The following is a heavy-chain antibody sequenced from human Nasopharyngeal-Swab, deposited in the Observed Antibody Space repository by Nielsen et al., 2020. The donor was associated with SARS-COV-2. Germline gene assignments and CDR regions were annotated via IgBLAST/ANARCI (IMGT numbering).Heavy chain of an antibody. CDR1: GFTVTSNY. D-gene: IGHD3-22*01. J-gene: IGHJ6*02. CDR3: ARVVTMINYYYYGMDV. Sequence: GRSLRLSCAASGFTVTSNYMSWVRQAPGKGLEWVSVIYSGGSTYYADSVKGRFTISRENSKNTLYLQRNSLRAEDTAAYYCARVVTMINYYYYGMDVWGQGTTVTVSS. V-gene: IGHV3-53*01. CDR2: IYSGGST.